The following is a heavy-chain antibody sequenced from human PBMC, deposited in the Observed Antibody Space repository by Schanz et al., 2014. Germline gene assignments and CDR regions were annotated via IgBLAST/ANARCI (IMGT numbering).Heavy chain of an antibody. Sequence: EVQVGEEGGGMVQPGGSLRISCAASGFTVSSDFMAWVRPSPFPFLPWVSFISGHFPPHYADSVEGRFTTSRDISTNTVHLQMNGLRPDDTGVYYCARRSMSGYSGYAWGYDFWGQGTPVTVSS. J-gene: IGHJ4*02. D-gene: IGHD3-3*01. CDR3: ARRSMSGYSGYAWGYDF. V-gene: IGHV3-53*04. CDR2: ISGHFPP. CDR1: GFTVSSDF.